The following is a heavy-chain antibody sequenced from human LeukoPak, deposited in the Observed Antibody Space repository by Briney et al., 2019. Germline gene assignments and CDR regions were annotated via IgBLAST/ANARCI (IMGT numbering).Heavy chain of an antibody. CDR3: ARDRRGPFDY. D-gene: IGHD3-10*01. CDR1: GFNFSSYW. CDR2: IKQDGSEK. J-gene: IGHJ4*02. Sequence: GGSLRLSCAASGFNFSSYWMSWVRQAPGKGLEWVANIKQDGSEKYYVDSVKGRFTISRDNAKNSLYLQMNSPRAEDTAVYYCARDRRGPFDYWGQGTLVTVSS. V-gene: IGHV3-7*03.